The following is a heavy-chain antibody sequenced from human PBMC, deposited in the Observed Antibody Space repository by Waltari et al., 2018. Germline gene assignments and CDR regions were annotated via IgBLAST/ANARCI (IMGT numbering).Heavy chain of an antibody. J-gene: IGHJ4*02. CDR1: GFTFRSYA. CDR2: ISYDGSNK. V-gene: IGHV3-30-3*01. D-gene: IGHD3-16*01. Sequence: QVQLVESGGGVVQHGRSLSLSCAASGFTFRSYALHGVRQAPGKGLEWVAVISYDGSNKYYADSVKGRFTISRDNSKNTLYLQMNSLRAEDTAVYYCARDGARSYYFDYWGQGTLVTVSS. CDR3: ARDGARSYYFDY.